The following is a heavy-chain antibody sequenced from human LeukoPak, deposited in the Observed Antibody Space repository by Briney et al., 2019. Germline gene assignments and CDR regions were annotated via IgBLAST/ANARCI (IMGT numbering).Heavy chain of an antibody. Sequence: SETLSLTCTVSGGSISSSSYYWGWIRQPPGKGLEWIGSIYYSGSTYYNPSLKSRVTIPVDTSKNQFSLKLSSVTAADTAVYYCARLRYGMGSREYDYWGQGTLVTVSS. CDR3: ARLRYGMGSREYDY. V-gene: IGHV4-39*01. CDR2: IYYSGST. J-gene: IGHJ4*02. CDR1: GGSISSSSYY. D-gene: IGHD2-2*01.